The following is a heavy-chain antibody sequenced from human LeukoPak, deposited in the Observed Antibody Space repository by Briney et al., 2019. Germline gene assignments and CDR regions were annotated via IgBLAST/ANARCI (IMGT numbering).Heavy chain of an antibody. J-gene: IGHJ4*02. V-gene: IGHV3-66*01. CDR3: ARDMNSYGSS. Sequence: GGSLRLSCAASGFTVSSNYMSWVRQAPGKGLEWVSIIYSGGSRYNADSVKGRFTISRDNSKNTLYLQMNSLRDEDTAVYYCARDMNSYGSSWGQGTLVTVSS. D-gene: IGHD5-18*01. CDR1: GFTVSSNY. CDR2: IYSGGSR.